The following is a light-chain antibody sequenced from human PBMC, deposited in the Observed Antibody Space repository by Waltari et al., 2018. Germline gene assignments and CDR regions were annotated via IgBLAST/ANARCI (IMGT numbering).Light chain of an antibody. J-gene: IGLJ2*01. Sequence: QSALTQPASVSGSPGQSITISCTATSSDVGGYNYVSWYQQHPGKAPKLMIYEVSHRPSGVSNRFSGSKSGNTASLTISGLQAEDEADYYCSSYTTSSTPVVFGGGTKLTVL. V-gene: IGLV2-14*01. CDR3: SSYTTSSTPVV. CDR1: SSDVGGYNY. CDR2: EVS.